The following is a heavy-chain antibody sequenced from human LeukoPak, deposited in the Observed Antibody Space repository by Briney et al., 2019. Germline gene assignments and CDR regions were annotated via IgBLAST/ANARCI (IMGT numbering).Heavy chain of an antibody. CDR3: ARDNSGGSTWWFDP. CDR2: IIPIFGTA. J-gene: IGHJ5*02. V-gene: IGHV1-69*06. D-gene: IGHD2-15*01. Sequence: GASVKVSCKASGGTFSSYAISWVQQAPGQGLEWMGGIIPIFGTANYAQKFQGRVTITADKSTSTAYMELSSLRSEDTAVYYCARDNSGGSTWWFDPWGQGTLVTVSS. CDR1: GGTFSSYA.